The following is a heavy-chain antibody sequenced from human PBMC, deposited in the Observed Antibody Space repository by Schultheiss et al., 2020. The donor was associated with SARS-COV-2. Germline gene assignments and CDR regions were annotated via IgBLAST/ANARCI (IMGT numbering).Heavy chain of an antibody. V-gene: IGHV3-74*01. CDR3: ARRRTAVYAID. J-gene: IGHJ4*02. CDR2: INSDGSST. CDR1: GFTFSSYS. D-gene: IGHD2-8*01. Sequence: GGSLRLSCAASGFTFSSYSMNWVRQAPGKGLVWVSRINSDGSSTSYADSVKGRFTISRDNAKNTLYLQMNSLRAEDTAVYYCARRRTAVYAIDWGQGTLVTVSS.